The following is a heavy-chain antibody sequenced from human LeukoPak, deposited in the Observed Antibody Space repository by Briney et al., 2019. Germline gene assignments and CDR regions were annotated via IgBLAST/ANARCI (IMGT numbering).Heavy chain of an antibody. V-gene: IGHV3-33*01. D-gene: IGHD6-13*01. CDR1: GFTFSSYG. J-gene: IGHJ4*02. CDR2: IWHDGSNK. Sequence: GGSLRLSCAASGFTFSSYGMHWVRQAPGKGLEWVAVIWHDGSNKYYADSVKGRFTISRDNSKNTLYLQMNSLRAEDTAVYYCARDNAGIAAAVLDYWGQGTLVTVSS. CDR3: ARDNAGIAAAVLDY.